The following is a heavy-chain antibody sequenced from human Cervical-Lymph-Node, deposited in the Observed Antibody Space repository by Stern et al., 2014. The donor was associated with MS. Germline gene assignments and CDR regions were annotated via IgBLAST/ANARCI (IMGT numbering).Heavy chain of an antibody. CDR2: ISAYNGNT. Sequence: QVQLVQSGAEVKKPGASVKVSCKASGYTFTSYGISWVRQAPGQGLEWMGWISAYNGNTNYAQKLQGRVTMTTDTSTSTAYMELRSLRSDDTAVYYCASTKYYDFWSGYYTPYYFDYWGQGTLVTVSS. CDR3: ASTKYYDFWSGYYTPYYFDY. CDR1: GYTFTSYG. D-gene: IGHD3-3*01. J-gene: IGHJ4*02. V-gene: IGHV1-18*01.